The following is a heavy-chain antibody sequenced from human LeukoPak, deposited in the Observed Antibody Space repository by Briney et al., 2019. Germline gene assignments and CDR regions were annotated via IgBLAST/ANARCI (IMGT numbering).Heavy chain of an antibody. D-gene: IGHD6-13*01. CDR2: ISSSSSYI. CDR3: ARDPKYSSSWYGYYYGMDV. J-gene: IGHJ6*02. V-gene: IGHV3-21*01. Sequence: GGSLRLSCAASGFTFSSYSMNWVRQAPGKGLEWVSSISSSSSYIYYADSVKGRFTISRDNAKNSLYLQMNSLRAEDTAAYYCARDPKYSSSWYGYYYGMDVWGQGTTVTVSS. CDR1: GFTFSSYS.